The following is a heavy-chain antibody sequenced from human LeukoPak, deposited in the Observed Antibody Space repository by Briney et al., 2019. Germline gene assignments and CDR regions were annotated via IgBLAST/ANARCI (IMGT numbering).Heavy chain of an antibody. CDR2: IYYNGNT. J-gene: IGHJ3*02. CDR3: VRGNYDNRGYSNAFDI. D-gene: IGHD3-22*01. CDR1: GVSISSSY. Sequence: SGTPSLTCTVSGVSISSSYWSWIRQPPGKRLEWIGYIYYNGNTNSNPSLKSRVTISADTSKNQFSLKLSSVTAADTAVYYCVRGNYDNRGYSNAFDIWGQGAMVTVSS. V-gene: IGHV4-59*01.